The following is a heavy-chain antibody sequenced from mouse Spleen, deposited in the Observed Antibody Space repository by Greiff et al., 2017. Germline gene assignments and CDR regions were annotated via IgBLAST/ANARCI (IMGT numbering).Heavy chain of an antibody. CDR1: GFNIKDDY. V-gene: IGHV14-4*01. Sequence: EVQGVESGAELVRPGASVKLSCTASGFNIKDDYMHWVKQRPEQGLEWIGWIDPENGDTEYASKFQGKATITADTSSNTAYLQLSSLTSEDTAVYYCTTNYYGSQFAYWGQGTLVTVSA. CDR3: TTNYYGSQFAY. J-gene: IGHJ3*01. D-gene: IGHD1-1*01. CDR2: IDPENGDT.